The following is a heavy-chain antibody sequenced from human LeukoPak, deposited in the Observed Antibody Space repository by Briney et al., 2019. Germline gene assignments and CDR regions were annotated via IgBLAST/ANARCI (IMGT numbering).Heavy chain of an antibody. D-gene: IGHD2-2*01. CDR3: AKDGRYCSSTSCYLYYYYYYYMDV. Sequence: GGSLRLSCAASGFTFSSYGMHWVRQAPGKGLEWVAFIRYDGSNKYYADSVKGRFTISSDNSKNTLYVQINSLRAEDTAVYYCAKDGRYCSSTSCYLYYYYYYYMDVWGKGTTVTVSS. CDR1: GFTFSSYG. J-gene: IGHJ6*03. V-gene: IGHV3-30*02. CDR2: IRYDGSNK.